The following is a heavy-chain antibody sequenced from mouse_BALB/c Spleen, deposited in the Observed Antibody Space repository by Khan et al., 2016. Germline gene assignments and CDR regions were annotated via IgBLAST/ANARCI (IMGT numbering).Heavy chain of an antibody. Sequence: VRLQQSGPELVKPGASVKISCKATGYSFTGYFMNWVKQSHGKSLEWIGRINPYNGDTFYNQKFKGKATLTVDKSSSTAHMELLSLTSEDSAVYSSGPYCYGSSSWFAYWGQGTLVTVSA. D-gene: IGHD1-1*01. CDR2: INPYNGDT. CDR1: GYSFTGYF. V-gene: IGHV1-37*01. J-gene: IGHJ3*01. CDR3: GPYCYGSSSWFAY.